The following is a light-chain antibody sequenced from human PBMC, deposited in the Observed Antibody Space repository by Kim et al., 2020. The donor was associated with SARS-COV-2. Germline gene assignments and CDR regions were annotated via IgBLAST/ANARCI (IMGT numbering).Light chain of an antibody. J-gene: IGLJ1*01. CDR1: SSDVGGYNY. Sequence: PGQSVNVSCTGTSSDVGGYNYVSWYQQHPGKAPKLMIYDVSKRPSGVPDRFSGSKSGNTASLTISGLQPEDEADYYCCSYGGTFYVFGTGTKVTVL. CDR3: CSYGGTFYV. V-gene: IGLV2-11*01. CDR2: DVS.